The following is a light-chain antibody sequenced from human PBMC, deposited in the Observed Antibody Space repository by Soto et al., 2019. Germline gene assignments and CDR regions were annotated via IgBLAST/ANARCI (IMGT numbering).Light chain of an antibody. CDR2: DAS. Sequence: EIVLTQSSATLSLSPGERATLSCRASQSVISYLAWYQHKPGQAPRLLIYDASNMATGIPARFSGSGSWTDFTHTSISLEPEDFADYYCQQSSNWPHTFGPGTTLEIK. CDR1: QSVISY. J-gene: IGKJ2*01. CDR3: QQSSNWPHT. V-gene: IGKV3-11*01.